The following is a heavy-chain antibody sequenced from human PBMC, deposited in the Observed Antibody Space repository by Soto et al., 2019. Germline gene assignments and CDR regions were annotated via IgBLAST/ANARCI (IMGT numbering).Heavy chain of an antibody. Sequence: EVQLLESGGGLVQPGGSLRLSCAASGFTFSNYAMTWVRQAPGKALEWVSLISGSGSNTYYADSVKGRFTISRDSSKNTLYVQVNSLRAEDTAVYYCAKSTGWYDAFDIWGPGTMVTVSS. CDR1: GFTFSNYA. D-gene: IGHD6-19*01. V-gene: IGHV3-23*01. CDR2: ISGSGSNT. J-gene: IGHJ3*02. CDR3: AKSTGWYDAFDI.